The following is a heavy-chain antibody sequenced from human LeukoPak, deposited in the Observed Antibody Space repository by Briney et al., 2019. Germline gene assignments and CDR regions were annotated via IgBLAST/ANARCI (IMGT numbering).Heavy chain of an antibody. CDR3: ARDPDSAFDI. CDR1: GFTFSSYS. J-gene: IGHJ3*02. CDR2: ISSSSNYI. V-gene: IGHV3-21*04. Sequence: GGSLRLSCAASGFTFSSYSMNWVRQAPGKGLEWVSYISSSSNYINYADSVKGRFTISRDNSKNTLYLQMNSLRAEDTAVYYCARDPDSAFDIWGQGTMVTVSS. D-gene: IGHD3-22*01.